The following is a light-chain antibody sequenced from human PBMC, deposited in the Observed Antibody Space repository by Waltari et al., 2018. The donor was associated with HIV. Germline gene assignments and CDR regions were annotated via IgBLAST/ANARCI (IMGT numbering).Light chain of an antibody. Sequence: EILMPQSPATLSVSPGERATLSCRASNSVNSNLTWYQQKPGQTPRLLIYGTSTRATDIPARFSGSGSETEFTLTISSLQSEDFAVYYCHHYNNWRETFGQGTKVEIK. V-gene: IGKV3-15*01. J-gene: IGKJ1*01. CDR1: NSVNSN. CDR2: GTS. CDR3: HHYNNWRET.